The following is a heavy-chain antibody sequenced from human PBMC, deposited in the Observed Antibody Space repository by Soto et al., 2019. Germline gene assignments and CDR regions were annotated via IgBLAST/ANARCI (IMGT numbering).Heavy chain of an antibody. CDR2: ISAYNGNT. CDR3: ARYLSDTAMVLEPIDYFDY. D-gene: IGHD5-18*01. V-gene: IGHV1-18*01. J-gene: IGHJ4*02. CDR1: GYTFTSYG. Sequence: ASVKVSCKASGYTFTSYGISWVRQAPGQGLEWMGWISAYNGNTNYAQKLQGRVTMTTDTSTSTAYMELRSLRSDDTAVYYCARYLSDTAMVLEPIDYFDYWGQGTLVTVSS.